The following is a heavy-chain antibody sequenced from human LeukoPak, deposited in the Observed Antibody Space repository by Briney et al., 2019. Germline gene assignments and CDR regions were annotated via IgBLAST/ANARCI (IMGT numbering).Heavy chain of an antibody. CDR2: IIPILGIA. D-gene: IGHD2-21*02. J-gene: IGHJ4*02. CDR1: GGIFSSYA. CDR3: ARVECGDCYSAAYDY. V-gene: IGHV1-69*04. Sequence: ASVKVSCKASGGIFSSYAISWVRQAPGQGLEWMGRIIPILGIANYAQKFQGGVTITADKSTSTAYMELSSLRSEDTAVYYCARVECGDCYSAAYDYWGQGTLVTVSS.